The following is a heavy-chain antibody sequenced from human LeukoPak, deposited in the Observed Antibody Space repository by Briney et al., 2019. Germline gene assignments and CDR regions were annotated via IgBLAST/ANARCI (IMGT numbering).Heavy chain of an antibody. J-gene: IGHJ4*02. CDR3: TTDPPSVGYFDY. Sequence: PGGSLRLSCAPSGFTFSSNAMSGVRQAPGKGREWGGRIKSKTDGGTTDYAAPVKGRFTISRDDSKNTLYLQMNSLKPEDTAVYYCTTDPPSVGYFDYWGQGTLVTVSS. V-gene: IGHV3-15*01. D-gene: IGHD1-26*01. CDR1: GFTFSSNA. CDR2: IKSKTDGGTT.